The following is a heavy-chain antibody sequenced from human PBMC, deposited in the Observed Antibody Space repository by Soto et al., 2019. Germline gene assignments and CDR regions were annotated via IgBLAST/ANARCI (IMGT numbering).Heavy chain of an antibody. CDR1: GYTFTSYA. CDR3: ARSLLVRGVIQKLDY. V-gene: IGHV1-3*01. CDR2: INAGNGNT. Sequence: ASVKVSFKASGYTFTSYAMHWVRQAPGQRLEWMGWINAGNGNTKYSQKFQGRVTITRDTSASTAYMELSSLRSEDTAVYYCARSLLVRGVIQKLDYWGQGTLVTVSS. J-gene: IGHJ4*02. D-gene: IGHD3-10*01.